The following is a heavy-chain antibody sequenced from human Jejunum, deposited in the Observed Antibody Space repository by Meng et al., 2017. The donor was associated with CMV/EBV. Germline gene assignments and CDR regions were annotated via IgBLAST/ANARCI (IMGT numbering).Heavy chain of an antibody. D-gene: IGHD3-10*01. J-gene: IGHJ4*02. CDR3: TRAARSASGVFDY. CDR1: GASMRTDSYH. CDR2: VHYARNT. Sequence: SGASMRTDSYHCGWIRQPPGKGLEFIGSVHYARNTYYRPSLKSRITISADPSNNQYSLKVNSLSAADTAIYYCTRAARSASGVFDYWGQGMLVTVSS. V-gene: IGHV4-39*07.